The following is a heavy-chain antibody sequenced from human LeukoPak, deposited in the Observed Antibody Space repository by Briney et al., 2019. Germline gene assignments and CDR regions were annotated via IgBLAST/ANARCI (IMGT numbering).Heavy chain of an antibody. D-gene: IGHD5-18*01. CDR3: ARGAVSDSYGTYYYYMDV. Sequence: ASVKVSCKASGYTFTSYGISWVRQAPGQGLEWMGWISAYNGNTNYAQKLQGRVTMTTDTSTSTAYMELRSLRSDDTAVYYCARGAVSDSYGTYYYYMDVWGKGTTVTVSS. J-gene: IGHJ6*03. CDR1: GYTFTSYG. CDR2: ISAYNGNT. V-gene: IGHV1-18*01.